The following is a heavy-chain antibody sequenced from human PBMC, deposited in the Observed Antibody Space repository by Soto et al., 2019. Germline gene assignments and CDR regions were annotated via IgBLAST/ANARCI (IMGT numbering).Heavy chain of an antibody. CDR1: GFTFSSYG. J-gene: IGHJ6*02. Sequence: GGSLRLSCAASGFTFSSYGMHWVRQAPGKGLEWVAVTSYDGSNKYYADSVKGRFTISRDNSKNTLYLQMNSLRAEDTAVYYCAKVLVGYSYGPGDVWGQGTTVTVSS. CDR2: TSYDGSNK. D-gene: IGHD5-18*01. V-gene: IGHV3-30*18. CDR3: AKVLVGYSYGPGDV.